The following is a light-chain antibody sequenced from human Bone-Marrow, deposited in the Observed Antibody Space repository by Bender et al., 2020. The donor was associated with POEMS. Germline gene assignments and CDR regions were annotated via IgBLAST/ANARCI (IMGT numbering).Light chain of an antibody. CDR2: QDT. CDR1: ASAKQY. J-gene: IGLJ2*01. Sequence: SYEVTQPPSVSVSPGQTARITCSGNASAKQYAYWYQQKPGQSPVLVINQDTKRPSGSPERFSGSNSGNTATLTISGTQAMDEADYYCQAWDTTTLVFGGGTKLTVL. CDR3: QAWDTTTLV. V-gene: IGLV3-1*01.